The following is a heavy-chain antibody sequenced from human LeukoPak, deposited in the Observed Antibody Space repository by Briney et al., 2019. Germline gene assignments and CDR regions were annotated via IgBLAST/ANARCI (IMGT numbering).Heavy chain of an antibody. V-gene: IGHV4-38-2*02. J-gene: IGHJ5*02. Sequence: SETLSLTCTVSGYSISSGYDWGWIRQPPGKGLEWIGSMYHSGSTNYNPSLKSRVTISVDTSKNQFSLKLSSVTAADTAVYYCARVVAAAGNNWFDPWGQGTLVTVSS. CDR3: ARVVAAAGNNWFDP. CDR1: GYSISSGYD. D-gene: IGHD6-13*01. CDR2: MYHSGST.